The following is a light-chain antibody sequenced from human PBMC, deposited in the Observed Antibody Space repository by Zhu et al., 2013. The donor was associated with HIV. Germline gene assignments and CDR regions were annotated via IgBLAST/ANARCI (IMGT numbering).Light chain of an antibody. CDR3: QQGYSTPRS. CDR1: QSISSY. Sequence: DIQMTQSPSSLSASVGERVTITCRASQSISSYLNWYQQKPGKAPKLLIYAASDLQSGVPSRFSGSGSGTDFTLTISSLQPEDFATYYCQQGYSTPRSFGQGTKLEIK. V-gene: IGKV1-39*01. CDR2: AAS. J-gene: IGKJ2*04.